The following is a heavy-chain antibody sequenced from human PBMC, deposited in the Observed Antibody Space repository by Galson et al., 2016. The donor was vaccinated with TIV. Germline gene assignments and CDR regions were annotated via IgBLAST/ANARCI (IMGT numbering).Heavy chain of an antibody. CDR3: ARVHQVGALDY. CDR1: GFSLGTNGMR. J-gene: IGHJ4*02. CDR2: IDWDDDK. V-gene: IGHV2-70*04. Sequence: PALVKPTQTLTLTCTFSGFSLGTNGMRVSWIRQPPGKSLEWLARIDWDDDKFYSKPLKTRLTISKDTSKTQVVLTMTNMDPVDTATYYCARVHQVGALDYWGQGILVTVSS. D-gene: IGHD1-26*01.